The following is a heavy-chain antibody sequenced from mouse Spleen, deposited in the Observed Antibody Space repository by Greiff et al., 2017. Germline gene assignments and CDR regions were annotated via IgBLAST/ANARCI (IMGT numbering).Heavy chain of an antibody. CDR3: ARRKTNWDLDY. Sequence: QVQLQQPGAELVRPGSSVKLSCKASGYTFTSYWMHWVKQRPIQGLEWIGNIDPSDSETHYNQKFKDKATLTVDKSSSTAYMQLSSLTSEDSAVYYCARRKTNWDLDYWGQGTLVTVSA. D-gene: IGHD4-1*01. J-gene: IGHJ3*01. CDR1: GYTFTSYW. V-gene: IGHV1-52*01. CDR2: IDPSDSET.